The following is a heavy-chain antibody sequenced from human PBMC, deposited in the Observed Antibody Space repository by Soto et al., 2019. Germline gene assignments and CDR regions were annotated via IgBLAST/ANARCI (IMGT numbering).Heavy chain of an antibody. CDR3: AKGGYDYDGVGP. V-gene: IGHV3-23*01. D-gene: IGHD5-12*01. CDR2: ISGSSGSI. CDR1: GFTLNSDA. Sequence: EVQLLESGGGLVQPGGSLRLSCAVSGFTLNSDAMTWVRQAPGKGLEWVSLISGSSGSIYYADSVKGRFTVSRDIFKNTLSLQMNSLRAEDTAVYYCAKGGYDYDGVGPWGQGTLVTVSS. J-gene: IGHJ5*02.